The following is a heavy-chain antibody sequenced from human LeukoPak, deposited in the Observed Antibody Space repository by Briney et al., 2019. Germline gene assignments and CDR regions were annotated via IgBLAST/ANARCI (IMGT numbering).Heavy chain of an antibody. CDR1: GYTFTTYD. V-gene: IGHV1-8*01. Sequence: ASVKLSCKASGYTFTTYDINWVRQATGQGLEWMGWMSPNSGNTGYAQKFQGRVTMTRDTSINTAYMEQSSLTSEDTAVYFCARGVTAGVDFWGQGTLVTVSS. CDR2: MSPNSGNT. D-gene: IGHD6-25*01. CDR3: ARGVTAGVDF. J-gene: IGHJ4*02.